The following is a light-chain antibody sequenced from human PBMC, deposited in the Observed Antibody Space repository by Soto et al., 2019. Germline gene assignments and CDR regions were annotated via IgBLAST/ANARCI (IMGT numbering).Light chain of an antibody. J-gene: IGLJ1*01. CDR1: SSDVGGYNR. V-gene: IGLV2-18*02. CDR3: TSYASGSAYV. CDR2: DVS. Sequence: ALTQPPSVSGSPGQSVAISCTGTSSDVGGYNRVSWYQQAPGKAPKLLIYDVSNRPSGGSTRFSGSKSGNTASLTISGLQAEDEADYYCTSYASGSAYVFGPGTKVTVL.